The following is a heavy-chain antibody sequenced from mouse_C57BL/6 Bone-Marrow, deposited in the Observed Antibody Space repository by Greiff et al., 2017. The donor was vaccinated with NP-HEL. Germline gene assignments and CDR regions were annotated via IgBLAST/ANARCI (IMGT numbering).Heavy chain of an antibody. D-gene: IGHD2-3*01. CDR1: GYTFTSYW. V-gene: IGHV1-61*01. CDR3: ARWGGYYRAY. J-gene: IGHJ3*01. CDR2: IYPSDSET. Sequence: QVQLQQSGAELVRPGSSVKLSCKASGYTFTSYWMDWVKQRPGQGLEWIGNIYPSDSETHYNQKFKDKATLTVDKSSSTAYMQLSSLTSEDSAVYYCARWGGYYRAYWGQGTLVTVSA.